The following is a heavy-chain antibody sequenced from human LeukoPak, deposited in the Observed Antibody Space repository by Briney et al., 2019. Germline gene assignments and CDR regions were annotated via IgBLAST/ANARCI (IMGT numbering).Heavy chain of an antibody. V-gene: IGHV3-30*18. CDR3: AKALYSSSWYSLGY. CDR2: ISYDGTNK. Sequence: GGSLRLSCAASGFTFSSYGMTWVRQAPGKGLEWVAVISYDGTNKYYADSVKGRFTISRDDSKNTLYVQMNSLRAEDTALYYCAKALYSSSWYSLGYWGQGTLVTVSS. CDR1: GFTFSSYG. D-gene: IGHD6-13*01. J-gene: IGHJ4*02.